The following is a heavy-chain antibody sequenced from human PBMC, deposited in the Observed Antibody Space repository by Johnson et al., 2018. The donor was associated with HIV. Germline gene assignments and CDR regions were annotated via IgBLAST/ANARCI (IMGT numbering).Heavy chain of an antibody. Sequence: QVQLVESGGGVVQPGRSLRLSCAASGFTFSSYAMHWVRQAPGKGLEWVAVISYDGSNKYYADSVKGRFTISRDNSKKPLYLQMNSLRAEDTTVYYCARDRGFGVVLINAFDLWGQGTMVTVSS. V-gene: IGHV3-30-3*01. CDR1: GFTFSSYA. D-gene: IGHD3-3*01. CDR2: ISYDGSNK. CDR3: ARDRGFGVVLINAFDL. J-gene: IGHJ3*01.